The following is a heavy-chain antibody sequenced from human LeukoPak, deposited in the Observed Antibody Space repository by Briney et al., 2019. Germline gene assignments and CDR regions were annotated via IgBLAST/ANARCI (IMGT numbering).Heavy chain of an antibody. Sequence: ASVTVSSPASAGTFPSYAISWVGQARGQGREWMGGIIPIFGTANNAQKFQGGVPITPDESTSTAYMGWRSVRSEGTAVYYCARGDTMVRGVSYFDYWGQGTLVTVSS. J-gene: IGHJ4*02. V-gene: IGHV1-69*13. D-gene: IGHD3-10*01. CDR3: ARGDTMVRGVSYFDY. CDR1: AGTFPSYA. CDR2: IIPIFGTA.